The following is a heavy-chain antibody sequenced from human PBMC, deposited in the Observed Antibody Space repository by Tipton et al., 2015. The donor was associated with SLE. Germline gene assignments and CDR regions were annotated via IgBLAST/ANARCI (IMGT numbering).Heavy chain of an antibody. CDR3: ARDGALIDVFDV. J-gene: IGHJ3*01. CDR1: AGSISTYY. CDR2: IDYSGST. V-gene: IGHV4-59*01. D-gene: IGHD2-8*01. Sequence: TLSLTCTVSAGSISTYYWSWIRQPPEKGLEWIGYIDYSGSTNYDPSLKSRVTMSIDTSKNQFSLKLTSVTAADTAVYYYARDGALIDVFDVWGQGKMVTVSS.